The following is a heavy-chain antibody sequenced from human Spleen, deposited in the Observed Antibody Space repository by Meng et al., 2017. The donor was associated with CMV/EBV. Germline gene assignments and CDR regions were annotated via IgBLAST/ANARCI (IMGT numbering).Heavy chain of an antibody. J-gene: IGHJ6*02. V-gene: IGHV2-70*12. CDR2: IDWDDDK. CDR1: GFSLSTSGMR. CDR3: AHRRSRYSSSSSTYYYYGVDV. D-gene: IGHD6-6*01. Sequence: SGPTLVKPTQTLTLTCTFSGFSLSTSGMRVSWIRQPPGKALEWLARIDWDDDKFYSTSLKTRLTISKDTSKNQVVLTMTNMDPVDTGTYYCAHRRSRYSSSSSTYYYYGVDVWGQGTTVTVSS.